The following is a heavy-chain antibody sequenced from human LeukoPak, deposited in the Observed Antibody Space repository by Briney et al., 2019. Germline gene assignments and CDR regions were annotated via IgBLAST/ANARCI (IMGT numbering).Heavy chain of an antibody. V-gene: IGHV3-74*01. J-gene: IGHJ4*02. CDR3: AKETPQFDY. Sequence: GGSLRLSCAASGFIFSSYWMHWVRHAPGKGLAWVSRINTDGSSTSYADSVKGRFTISRDNAKNTLYLQMNSLRAEDTAVYYCAKETPQFDYWGQGTLVTVS. CDR1: GFIFSSYW. CDR2: INTDGSST.